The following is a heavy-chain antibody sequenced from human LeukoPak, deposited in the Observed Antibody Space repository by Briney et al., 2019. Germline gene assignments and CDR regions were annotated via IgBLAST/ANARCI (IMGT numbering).Heavy chain of an antibody. D-gene: IGHD6-13*01. J-gene: IGHJ4*02. V-gene: IGHV3-48*03. CDR3: ARASFSSSWSYFFDY. CDR2: ICSSGGTI. CDR1: GFIFSSYE. Sequence: GGSLRLSCDASGFIFSSYERNWVRQAPGRGLEWVSYICSSGGTIFHADAVKGRFTISRDNAKNSVFLQISSLRVEDTAIYYCARASFSSSWSYFFDYWGQGTLVTVSS.